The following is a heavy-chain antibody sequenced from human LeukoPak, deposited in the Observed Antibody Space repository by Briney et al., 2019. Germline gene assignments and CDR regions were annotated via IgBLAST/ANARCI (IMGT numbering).Heavy chain of an antibody. V-gene: IGHV4-59*03. J-gene: IGHJ4*02. CDR1: GGSISSYY. CDR3: ATYEWSDGYKLDY. Sequence: SETLSLTCTVSGGSISSYYWSWIRQPPGKGLEWIGYIYYSGSTNYNPSLKSRVTISVDTSKNQFSLKLTSLTAADTAVYYCATYEWSDGYKLDYWGEGTLVTVSS. D-gene: IGHD5-24*01. CDR2: IYYSGST.